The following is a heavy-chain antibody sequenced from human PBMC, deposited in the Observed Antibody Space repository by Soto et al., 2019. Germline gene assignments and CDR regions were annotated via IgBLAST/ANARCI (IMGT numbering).Heavy chain of an antibody. CDR2: IYYSGST. Sequence: QVQLQESGPGLVKPSQTLSLTCTVSGGSISSGGYYWSWIRQHPGKGLEWIGYIYYSGSTYYNPSLKSRATTSVDTSKTRFSPKLSSVTAADTAVYCCGREVGKEGGPSYYFDYWGQGTLVTVSS. CDR3: GREVGKEGGPSYYFDY. J-gene: IGHJ4*02. V-gene: IGHV4-31*03. CDR1: GGSISSGGYY. D-gene: IGHD3-16*01.